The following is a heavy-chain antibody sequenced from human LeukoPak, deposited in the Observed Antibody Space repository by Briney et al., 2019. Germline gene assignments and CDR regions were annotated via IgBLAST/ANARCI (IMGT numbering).Heavy chain of an antibody. Sequence: PSQTLSLTCTVSGGSISSGGYYWSWIRQHPGKGLEWIGYIYYSGSTYYNPSLKSRVTISVDTSKNQFSLKLSPVTAADTAVYYCAREDTGLGFFDYWGQGTLVTVSS. CDR2: IYYSGST. J-gene: IGHJ4*02. D-gene: IGHD2-8*02. V-gene: IGHV4-31*03. CDR3: AREDTGLGFFDY. CDR1: GGSISSGGYY.